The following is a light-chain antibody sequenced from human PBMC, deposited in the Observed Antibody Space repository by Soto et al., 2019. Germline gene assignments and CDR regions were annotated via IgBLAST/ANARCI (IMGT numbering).Light chain of an antibody. J-gene: IGLJ2*01. CDR3: QSYDSSLRGSV. CDR1: SSNIGAGFD. Sequence: QSVLTQPPSVSGAPGQRVIISCTGSSSNIGAGFDVYWHQQLPGTAPKLLINGNNNRPSGVPDRFSGSKSGTSASLAISGLQAEDEADYYCQSYDSSLRGSVFGGGTKPDRP. CDR2: GNN. V-gene: IGLV1-40*01.